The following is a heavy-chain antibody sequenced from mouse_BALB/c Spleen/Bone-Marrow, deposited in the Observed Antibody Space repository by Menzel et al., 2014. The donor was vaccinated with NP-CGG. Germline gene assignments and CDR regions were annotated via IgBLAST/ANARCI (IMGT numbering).Heavy chain of an antibody. CDR3: ARLHYYGYEAY. V-gene: IGHV4-1*02. CDR1: GFDFSTYW. Sequence: EVKLVESGGGLVQPGGSLKLSCAASGFDFSTYWMSWVRQAPGKGLEWIGEINPDSSTINYTPSLKDKFIISRDNAKNTLYLQMSKVGSEDTALYYCARLHYYGYEAYWGQGTLVTVSA. J-gene: IGHJ3*01. CDR2: INPDSSTI. D-gene: IGHD1-2*01.